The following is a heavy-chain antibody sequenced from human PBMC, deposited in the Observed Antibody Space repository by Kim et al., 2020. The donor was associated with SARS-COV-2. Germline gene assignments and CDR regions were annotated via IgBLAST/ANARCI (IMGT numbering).Heavy chain of an antibody. Sequence: GGSLRLSCAASGFTFSSYAMSWVRQAPGKGLEWVSAISGSGGSTYYADSVKGRFTISRDNSKNTLYLQMNSLRAEDTAVYYCAKLKGEFWSGYIDYWGQGTLVTVSS. CDR1: GFTFSSYA. J-gene: IGHJ4*02. CDR2: ISGSGGST. V-gene: IGHV3-23*01. CDR3: AKLKGEFWSGYIDY. D-gene: IGHD3-3*01.